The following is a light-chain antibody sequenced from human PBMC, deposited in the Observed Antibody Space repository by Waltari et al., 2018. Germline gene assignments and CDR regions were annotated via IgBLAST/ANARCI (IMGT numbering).Light chain of an antibody. Sequence: EIVMTQSPATLSVSPGERATLSCRAGQSVSSNLAWYQQKPGQAPRLLIYGASTSATGIPARFSGSGSGTEFTLTISSLQSEDFAVYYCQQYNNWPPTFGQGTKVEIK. J-gene: IGKJ1*01. CDR1: QSVSSN. V-gene: IGKV3-15*01. CDR2: GAS. CDR3: QQYNNWPPT.